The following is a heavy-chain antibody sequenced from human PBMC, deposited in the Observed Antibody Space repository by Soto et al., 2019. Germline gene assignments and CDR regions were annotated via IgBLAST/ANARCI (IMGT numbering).Heavy chain of an antibody. J-gene: IGHJ4*02. CDR1: GGSLRNSV. V-gene: IGHV1-69*01. CDR2: VIPILGTA. CDR3: ARLGHPGH. Sequence: QVQLVQSGAEVKKPGSSVKVSCTASGGSLRNSVISWVRQAPAQRLEWMGGVIPILGTANYAQKFQGRVTMTADEAISTAYMDLSRVSPDDSAVYYCARLGHPGHWGPGTRVIVSS. D-gene: IGHD3-10*01.